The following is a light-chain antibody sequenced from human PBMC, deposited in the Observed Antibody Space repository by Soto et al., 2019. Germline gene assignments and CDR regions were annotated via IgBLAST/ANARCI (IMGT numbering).Light chain of an antibody. J-gene: IGKJ1*01. CDR1: ESVSSIY. CDR3: QQSLNPKT. V-gene: IGKV3-20*01. Sequence: ENVLTQSPGTLSLSPGERATLSCRASESVSSIYVAWYQQKPGQAPRLLIYGASTRATGIPDRFSGSGSGTDFTLTIDRLEPEDFAVYYCQQSLNPKTFGQGTKVDI. CDR2: GAS.